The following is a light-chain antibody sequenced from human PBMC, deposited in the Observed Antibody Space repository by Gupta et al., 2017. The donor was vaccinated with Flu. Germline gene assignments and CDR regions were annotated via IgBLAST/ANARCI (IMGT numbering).Light chain of an antibody. Sequence: PSSFSASTGDRVTITCRASQGISSYLAWYQQKPGKAPNLLISVASTVQSGVPSRFSGSGSGTDFTLTIRRLQSEDFATYYCQHYYSYPRTFGQGTKVEIK. CDR1: QGISSY. J-gene: IGKJ1*01. CDR2: VAS. V-gene: IGKV1-8*01. CDR3: QHYYSYPRT.